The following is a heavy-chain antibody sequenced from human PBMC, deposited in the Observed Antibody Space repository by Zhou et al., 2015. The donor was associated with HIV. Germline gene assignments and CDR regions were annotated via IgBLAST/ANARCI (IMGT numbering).Heavy chain of an antibody. CDR2: IIPILGIA. CDR3: ARGIAVDFYYYYGMDV. D-gene: IGHD6-19*01. CDR1: GGTFSSYT. J-gene: IGHJ6*02. Sequence: QVQLVQSGAEVKKPGSSVKVSCKASGGTFSSYTISWVRQAPGQGLEWMGRIIPILGIANYAQKFQGRVTITADKSTSTAYMELSSLRSEDTAVYYCARGIAVDFYYYYGMDVWGQGTTVTVSS. V-gene: IGHV1-69*02.